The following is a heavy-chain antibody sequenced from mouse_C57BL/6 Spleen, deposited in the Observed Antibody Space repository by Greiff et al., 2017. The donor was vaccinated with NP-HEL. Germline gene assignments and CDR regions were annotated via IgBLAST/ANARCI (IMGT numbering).Heavy chain of an antibody. CDR1: GYTFTSYW. CDR2: IYPSDSET. CDR3: ARSGSSYAMVY. J-gene: IGHJ4*01. V-gene: IGHV1-61*01. D-gene: IGHD3-2*02. Sequence: QVQLQQPGAELVRPGSSVKLSCKASGYTFTSYWMDWVKQRPGQGLEWIGNIYPSDSETHYNQKFKDKATLTVDKSSSTAYMQLSSLTSEYSAVYYCARSGSSYAMVYWGQGTSVTVSS.